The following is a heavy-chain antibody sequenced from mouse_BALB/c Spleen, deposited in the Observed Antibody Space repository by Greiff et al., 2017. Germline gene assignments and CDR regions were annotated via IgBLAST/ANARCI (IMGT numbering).Heavy chain of an antibody. J-gene: IGHJ4*01. CDR3: AATVYYYAMDY. Sequence: VQLKESGPELVKPGASVKISCKASGYTFTDYNMHWVKQSHGKSLEWIGYIYPYNGGTGYNQKFKSKATLTVDNSSSTAYMELRSLTSEDSAVYYCAATVYYYAMDYWGQGTSVTVSS. V-gene: IGHV1S29*02. CDR2: IYPYNGGT. CDR1: GYTFTDYN. D-gene: IGHD4-1*02.